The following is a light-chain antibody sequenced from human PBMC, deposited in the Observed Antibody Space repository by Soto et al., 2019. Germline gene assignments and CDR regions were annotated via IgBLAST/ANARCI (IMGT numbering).Light chain of an antibody. CDR1: SSDVGGYNY. Sequence: QSALTQPASVSXSPGQXITXXCTGTSSDVGGYNYVSWYQQHPGKAPKLMIFDVSNRPSGVSNRFSGSKSGNTASLTISGLQAEDEADYYCSSYTSSSTRVFGTGTKLTVL. CDR3: SSYTSSSTRV. V-gene: IGLV2-14*01. J-gene: IGLJ1*01. CDR2: DVS.